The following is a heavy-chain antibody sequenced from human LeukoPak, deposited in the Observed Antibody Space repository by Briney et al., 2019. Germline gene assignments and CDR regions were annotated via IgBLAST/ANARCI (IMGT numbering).Heavy chain of an antibody. CDR1: GGTFSSYA. J-gene: IGHJ3*02. CDR2: IIPIFGTA. CDR3: AREESSLDAFDI. D-gene: IGHD6-13*01. Sequence: SVKVSCKASGGTFSSYAISWVRQAPGQGLEWMGGIIPIFGTANYARKFQGRVTITADKSTSTAYMELSSLRSEDTAVYYCAREESSLDAFDIWGQGTMVTVSS. V-gene: IGHV1-69*06.